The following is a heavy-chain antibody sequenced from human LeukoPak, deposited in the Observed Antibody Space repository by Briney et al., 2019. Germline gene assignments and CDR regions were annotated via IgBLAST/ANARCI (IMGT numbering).Heavy chain of an antibody. CDR3: AKDHVGGFGGNYYYMDV. CDR2: ISNSGVST. CDR1: GFTYTTYA. Sequence: PGGSLRLSCAASGFTYTTYAMSWVRQAPGKGLEWVSAISNSGVSTYYADSVKGRFTISRDNSKNTLYLQMNSLRVEDTALYYCAKDHVGGFGGNYYYMDVWGKGTTVTVSS. V-gene: IGHV3-23*01. D-gene: IGHD3-10*01. J-gene: IGHJ6*03.